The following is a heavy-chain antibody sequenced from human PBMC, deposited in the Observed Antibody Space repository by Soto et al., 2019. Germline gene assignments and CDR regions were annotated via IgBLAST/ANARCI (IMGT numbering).Heavy chain of an antibody. J-gene: IGHJ4*02. CDR1: GGSISSGAYY. D-gene: IGHD5-18*01. CDR2: IYYTGST. Sequence: QVQLQESGPGLVKPSQTLSLTCTVSGGSISSGAYYWSWIRQHPGKGLEWIGYIYYTGSTYYNPSLKSRVTISVDTSKNQFSLKLSSVTAADTAVYYCARIRLRTYLDYWGQGTLVTVSS. CDR3: ARIRLRTYLDY. V-gene: IGHV4-31*03.